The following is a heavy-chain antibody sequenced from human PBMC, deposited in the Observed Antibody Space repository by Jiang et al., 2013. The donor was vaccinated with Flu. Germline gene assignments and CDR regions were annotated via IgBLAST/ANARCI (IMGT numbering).Heavy chain of an antibody. D-gene: IGHD3-22*01. J-gene: IGHJ6*02. CDR3: ARDSESSGYDFYGMDV. V-gene: IGHV3-21*01. Sequence: DSVKAGFTISRDNAKNSLYLQMNSLRAEDTAVYYCARDSESSGYDFYGMDVWGQGTTVTVSS.